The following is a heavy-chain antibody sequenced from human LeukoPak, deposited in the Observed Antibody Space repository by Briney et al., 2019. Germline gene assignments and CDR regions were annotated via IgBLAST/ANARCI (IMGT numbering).Heavy chain of an antibody. D-gene: IGHD6-13*01. CDR3: ARKGSSSWYERVDAFDI. J-gene: IGHJ3*02. V-gene: IGHV1-8*01. CDR1: GYTFTSYD. Sequence: GASVKVSCKASGYTFTSYDINWVRQATGQGLEWMGWMNPNSGNTGYAQKFQGRVTMTRNTSISTAYMELSSLRSEDTAVYYCARKGSSSWYERVDAFDIWGQGTMVTVSS. CDR2: MNPNSGNT.